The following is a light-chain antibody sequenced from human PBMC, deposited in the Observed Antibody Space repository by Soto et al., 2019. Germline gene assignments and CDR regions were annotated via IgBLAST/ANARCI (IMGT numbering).Light chain of an antibody. J-gene: IGKJ1*01. V-gene: IGKV3-20*01. CDR2: SVS. CDR3: QDFDSPQWT. CDR1: QRASRQY. Sequence: VLTQSPDTLSLSPGDRATLPCRANQRASRQYLSWYQQRPGQPPRLLIYSVSMRADGIPDRFSGSGSGSEFTLTINRLEPEDFAVYYCQDFDSPQWTFGQGTKIE.